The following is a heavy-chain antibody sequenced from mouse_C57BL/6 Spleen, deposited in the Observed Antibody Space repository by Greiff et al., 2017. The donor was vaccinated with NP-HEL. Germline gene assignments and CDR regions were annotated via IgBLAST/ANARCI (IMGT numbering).Heavy chain of an antibody. Sequence: ESGPGLVKPSQSLSLTCSVTGYSITSGYYWNWIRQFPGNKLEWMGYISYDGSNNYNPSLKNRISITRDTSKNQFFLKLNSVTTEDTATYYCARKGVTTFFDYWGQGTTLTVSS. J-gene: IGHJ2*01. CDR1: GYSITSGYY. CDR3: ARKGVTTFFDY. CDR2: ISYDGSN. D-gene: IGHD2-2*01. V-gene: IGHV3-6*01.